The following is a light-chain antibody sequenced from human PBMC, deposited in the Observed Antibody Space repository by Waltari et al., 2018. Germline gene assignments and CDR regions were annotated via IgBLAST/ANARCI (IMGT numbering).Light chain of an antibody. J-gene: IGKJ2*01. CDR2: ATS. Sequence: DIQMTQSPSSLSASVGDRVTITCRASQNINTYLNWYQQKGGIAPKLLIYATSSLQSGVPSRFSGSGSGTHFTLPINSLQPEDVATYSCQQSYTTPRTFGQGTNLEIK. CDR3: QQSYTTPRT. CDR1: QNINTY. V-gene: IGKV1-39*01.